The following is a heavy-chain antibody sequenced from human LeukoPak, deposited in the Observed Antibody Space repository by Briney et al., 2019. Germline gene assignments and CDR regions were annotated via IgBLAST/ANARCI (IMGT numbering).Heavy chain of an antibody. D-gene: IGHD3-10*01. J-gene: IGHJ4*02. CDR1: GGSISSYY. CDR3: ASSRGPWFGYFDY. CDR2: IYYSGST. Sequence: SETLSLTRTVSGGSISSYYWSWIRQPPGKGLEWIGYIYYSGSTNYNPSLKSRVTISVDTSKNQFSLKLSSVTAADTAVYYCASSRGPWFGYFDYWGQETLVTVSS. V-gene: IGHV4-59*01.